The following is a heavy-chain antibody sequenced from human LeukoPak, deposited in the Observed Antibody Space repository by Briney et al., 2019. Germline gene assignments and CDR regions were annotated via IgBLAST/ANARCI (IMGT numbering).Heavy chain of an antibody. V-gene: IGHV3-9*03. D-gene: IGHD6-19*01. Sequence: PGGSLRLSCAASGFTFDDYAMHWVRQAPGKGLEWVSGISWNSGSIGYADSVKGRFTISRDNAKNSLYLQMNSLRAEDMALYYCATSVAGTSPLDYWGQGTLVTVSS. CDR2: ISWNSGSI. CDR3: ATSVAGTSPLDY. CDR1: GFTFDDYA. J-gene: IGHJ4*02.